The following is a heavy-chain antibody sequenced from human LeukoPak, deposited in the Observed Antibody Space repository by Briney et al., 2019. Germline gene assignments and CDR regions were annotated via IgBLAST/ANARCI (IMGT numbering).Heavy chain of an antibody. Sequence: GGSLRLSCAASGFTFSSYAMSWVRQAPGKGLEWVANIKKDGSEKHYVDSVKGRFTISRDNAKNSLYLQMNSLRAEDTAVYYCARDSYGPGLLWGQGTLVTVSS. CDR3: ARDSYGPGLL. V-gene: IGHV3-7*01. D-gene: IGHD2/OR15-2a*01. CDR1: GFTFSSYA. CDR2: IKKDGSEK. J-gene: IGHJ4*02.